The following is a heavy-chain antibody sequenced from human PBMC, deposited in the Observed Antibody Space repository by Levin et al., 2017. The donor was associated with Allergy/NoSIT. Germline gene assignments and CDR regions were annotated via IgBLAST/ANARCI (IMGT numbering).Heavy chain of an antibody. D-gene: IGHD5-18*01. CDR1: GFSLSTSGMC. CDR2: IDWDDDT. J-gene: IGHJ6*02. CDR3: ARIPNLGYSYGYYYGMDV. Sequence: SGPTLVKPTQTLTLTCTFSGFSLSTSGMCVSWIRQPPGKALEWLARIDWDDDTYYSTSLKTRLTISKDTSKDQVVLTMTNMDPVDSATYYCARIPNLGYSYGYYYGMDVWGQGTTVTVSS. V-gene: IGHV2-70*11.